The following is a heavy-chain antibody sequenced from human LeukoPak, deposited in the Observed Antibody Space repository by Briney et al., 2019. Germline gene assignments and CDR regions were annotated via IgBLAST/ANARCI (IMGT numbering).Heavy chain of an antibody. Sequence: ASVKVSCKPSDNTFPMFGLTWVRQAPGQGLERMGGINTYNGNTKYAQNLQGRDSLTRDTSTTTAYMELMSLRSNDTAVYYCARPVKGAFSYHYMDVWGKETTVIVSS. D-gene: IGHD3-10*01. J-gene: IGHJ6*03. V-gene: IGHV1-18*01. CDR3: ARPVKGAFSYHYMDV. CDR2: INTYNGNT. CDR1: DNTFPMFG.